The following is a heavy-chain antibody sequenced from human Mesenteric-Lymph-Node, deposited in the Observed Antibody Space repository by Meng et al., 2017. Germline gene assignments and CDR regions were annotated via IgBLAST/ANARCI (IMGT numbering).Heavy chain of an antibody. CDR1: GYTFTSYA. CDR3: ARDPAGGIAAAGLFDY. J-gene: IGHJ4*02. V-gene: IGHV1-3*01. Sequence: ASVKVSCKASGYTFTSYAMHWVRQAPGQRLEWMGWINAGNGNTKYSQKFQGRVTITRDTSASTAYMELGSLRSEDTAVYYCARDPAGGIAAAGLFDYWGQGTLVTVSS. D-gene: IGHD6-13*01. CDR2: INAGNGNT.